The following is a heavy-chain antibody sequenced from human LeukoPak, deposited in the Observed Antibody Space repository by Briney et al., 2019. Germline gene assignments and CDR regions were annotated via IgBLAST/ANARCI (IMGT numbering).Heavy chain of an antibody. CDR1: GYTFTGYY. D-gene: IGHD3-22*01. CDR2: LNPNSGGT. V-gene: IGHV1-2*02. J-gene: IGHJ1*01. CDR3: ARTPFSSKYYYDSSGYYASEDFQH. Sequence: ASVKVSCKPSGYTFTGYYMHWVRQAPGQGLEWMGWLNPNSGGTNCAQKFQGRVTMTRDTSISTAYMELSRLRSDDTAVYYCARTPFSSKYYYDSSGYYASEDFQHWGQGTLVTVSS.